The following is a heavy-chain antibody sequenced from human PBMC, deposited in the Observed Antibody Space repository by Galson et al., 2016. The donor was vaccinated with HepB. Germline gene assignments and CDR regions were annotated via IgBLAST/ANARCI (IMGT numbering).Heavy chain of an antibody. J-gene: IGHJ5*02. Sequence: SVKVSCKASGFTFDKYYIHWVRQAPGQGLEWMGIINPSGGSTTYAQKFQGRVTMTRDTSTSTVYLELGSLRSEDTAVYYCTRDGEGFGSGSHINWFDPWGQGTLGSVSA. CDR1: GFTFDKYY. CDR2: INPSGGST. D-gene: IGHD3-10*01. V-gene: IGHV1-46*02. CDR3: TRDGEGFGSGSHINWFDP.